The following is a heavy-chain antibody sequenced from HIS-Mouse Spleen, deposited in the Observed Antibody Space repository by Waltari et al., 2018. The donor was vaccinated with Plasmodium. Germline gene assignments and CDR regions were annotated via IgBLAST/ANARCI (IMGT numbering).Heavy chain of an antibody. V-gene: IGHV3-21*01. Sequence: EVQLVGSGGGLVKPGGSLRLTCGASGFPLSSYLMNWVSQAPGKGLEWFSSISISSSYIYYADSVKCRFTISRDNAKNSLYLQMNSLRAEDTAVYYCAREDILTGYYNDYWYFDLWGRGTLVTVSS. CDR1: GFPLSSYL. CDR2: ISISSSYI. J-gene: IGHJ2*01. D-gene: IGHD3-9*01. CDR3: AREDILTGYYNDYWYFDL.